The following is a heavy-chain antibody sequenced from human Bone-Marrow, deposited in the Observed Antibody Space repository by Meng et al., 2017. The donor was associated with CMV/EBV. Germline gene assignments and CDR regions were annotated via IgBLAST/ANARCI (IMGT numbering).Heavy chain of an antibody. CDR3: ARGNFGAFDY. CDR2: ISAAGSNT. V-gene: IGHV3-23*01. D-gene: IGHD3-3*02. Sequence: GGSLRLSCAASGFTFRHFAMAWVRQAPGKGLEWVSTISAAGSNTYYADSVKGRFAISRDNSKNSVYLQINSLRAEDTAIYYCARGNFGAFDYWGQGTVVTCYS. CDR1: GFTFRHFA. J-gene: IGHJ4*02.